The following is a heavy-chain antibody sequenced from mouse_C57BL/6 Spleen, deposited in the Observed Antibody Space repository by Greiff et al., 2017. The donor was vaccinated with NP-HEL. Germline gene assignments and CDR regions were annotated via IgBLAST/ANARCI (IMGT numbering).Heavy chain of an antibody. CDR2: IDPEDGGT. J-gene: IGHJ3*01. Sequence: VQLQQSGAELVRPGASVKLSCTASGFNIKDYYMHWVKQRPEQGLEWIGRIDPEDGGTEYAPKFQGKATMTADTSSNTAYLQLSSLTSEDTAVYYCTTGYYPGAWFAYWGQGTLVTVSA. CDR3: TTGYYPGAWFAY. V-gene: IGHV14-1*01. CDR1: GFNIKDYY. D-gene: IGHD1-1*01.